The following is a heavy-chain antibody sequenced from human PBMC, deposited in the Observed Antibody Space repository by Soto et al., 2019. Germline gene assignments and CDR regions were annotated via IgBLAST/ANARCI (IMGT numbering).Heavy chain of an antibody. J-gene: IGHJ4*02. D-gene: IGHD1-26*01. Sequence: EVQLVESGGGLVQPGGSLRLSCVASGFIFNSYSMNWVRQAPGKGLEWFSYINSGSTSVFYADSVKGRFTISRDNAKNSLYLQMNSLRAEDTAVYYCASSASPDAYWGQGTLVTVSS. CDR1: GFIFNSYS. CDR3: ASSASPDAY. V-gene: IGHV3-48*01. CDR2: INSGSTSV.